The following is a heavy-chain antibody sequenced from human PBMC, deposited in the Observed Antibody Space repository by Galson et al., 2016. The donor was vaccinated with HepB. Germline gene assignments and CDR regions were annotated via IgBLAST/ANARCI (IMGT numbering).Heavy chain of an antibody. J-gene: IGHJ6*02. CDR3: ARVGCSSTSCYTLQRQTLYYYYYGMDV. V-gene: IGHV4-34*01. D-gene: IGHD2-2*02. CDR1: GGSFSTYY. CDR2: INHSGST. Sequence: SETLSLTCAVYGGSFSTYYWSWIRQPPGKGLEWIGEINHSGSTNYNPSLKSRVTISVDTSKNQFSLKLSSVTAADTAVYYCARVGCSSTSCYTLQRQTLYYYYYGMDVWGQGTAVTVPS.